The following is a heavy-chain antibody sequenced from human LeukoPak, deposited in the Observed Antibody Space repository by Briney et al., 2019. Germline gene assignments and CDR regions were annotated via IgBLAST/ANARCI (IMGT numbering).Heavy chain of an antibody. CDR2: IYSGGST. CDR3: ARVPSVFSGCIAAAGTADY. Sequence: GGSLRLSCAASGFTVSSNYMSWVRQAPGKGLEWVSVIYSGGSTYYADSVKGRFTISRDNSKNTLYLQMNSLRAEDTAVYYCARVPSVFSGCIAAAGTADYWGQGTLVTVSS. CDR1: GFTVSSNY. V-gene: IGHV3-66*01. D-gene: IGHD6-13*01. J-gene: IGHJ4*02.